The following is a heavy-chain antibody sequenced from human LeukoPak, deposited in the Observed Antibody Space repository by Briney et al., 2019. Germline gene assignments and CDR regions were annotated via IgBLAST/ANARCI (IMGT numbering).Heavy chain of an antibody. CDR1: GGSISSGGYY. J-gene: IGHJ6*02. Sequence: PSETLSLTCTVSGGSISSGGYYGSWIRQHPGKGLEWIGYIYYSGSTYYNPSLKSRVTISVDTSKNQFSLKLSSVTAADTAVYYCARVRRVRYYDFWSGYPDVWGQGTTVTVSS. CDR3: ARVRRVRYYDFWSGYPDV. V-gene: IGHV4-31*03. CDR2: IYYSGST. D-gene: IGHD3-3*01.